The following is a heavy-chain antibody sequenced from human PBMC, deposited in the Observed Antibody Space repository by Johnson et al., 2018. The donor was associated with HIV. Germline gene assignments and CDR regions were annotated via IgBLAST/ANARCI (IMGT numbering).Heavy chain of an antibody. J-gene: IGHJ3*02. D-gene: IGHD3-22*01. Sequence: VQLVESGGGVVRPGGSLRLYCAASGFTFEDYGMSWVRQAPGKGLEWVSGINWSGGCTAYADSMKGRFTISRDNSKSTLYLQMNSLRVDNTAMYYCARGLGDSSGYTDAFDIWGQGTMVTVSS. CDR3: ARGLGDSSGYTDAFDI. CDR2: INWSGGCT. CDR1: GFTFEDYG. V-gene: IGHV3-20*04.